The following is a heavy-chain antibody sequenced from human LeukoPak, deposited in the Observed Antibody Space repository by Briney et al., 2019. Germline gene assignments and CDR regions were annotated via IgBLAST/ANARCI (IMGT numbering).Heavy chain of an antibody. D-gene: IGHD2-21*02. CDR3: ARQRAYCGGDCKGYFDY. V-gene: IGHV4-34*01. CDR1: GGSFSGYY. J-gene: IGHJ4*02. CDR2: INHSGST. Sequence: SETLSLTCAVYGGSFSGYYWSWIRQPPGKGLEWLGEINHSGSTNYNPSLKSRVTISVDTSKNQFSLKLSSVTAADTAVYYCARQRAYCGGDCKGYFDYWGQGTLVTVSS.